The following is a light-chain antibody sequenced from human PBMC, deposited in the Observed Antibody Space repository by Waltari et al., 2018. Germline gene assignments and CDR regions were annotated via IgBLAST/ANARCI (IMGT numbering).Light chain of an antibody. V-gene: IGKV4-1*01. CDR2: WAS. CDR3: QQYYSVPLT. J-gene: IGKJ1*01. Sequence: DIVMTQSPDSLAVSLGERATLHCKSRQPISYPSNNKNYLAWYQKKPGQPPRLLISWASSRESGVPDRFSGSGSGTDFTLTISSLQVEDVAIYYCQQYYSVPLTFGQGTKVEIK. CDR1: QPISYPSNNKNY.